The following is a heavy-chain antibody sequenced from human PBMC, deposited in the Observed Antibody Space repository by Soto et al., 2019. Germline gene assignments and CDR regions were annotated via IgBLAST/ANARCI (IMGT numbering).Heavy chain of an antibody. Sequence: PGGSLRLSCAASGFTFSSYAMHWVRQAPGKGLEWVAVISYDGSNKYYADSVKGRFTISRDNSKNTLYLQMNSLRAEDTAVYYCARDTQAIFDYWGQGTLVTVSS. CDR1: GFTFSSYA. CDR2: ISYDGSNK. V-gene: IGHV3-30-3*01. J-gene: IGHJ4*02. CDR3: ARDTQAIFDY.